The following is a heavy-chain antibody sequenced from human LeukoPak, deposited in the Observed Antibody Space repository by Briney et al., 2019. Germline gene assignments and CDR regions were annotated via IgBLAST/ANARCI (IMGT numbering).Heavy chain of an antibody. CDR1: GFNFSSFV. D-gene: IGHD3-3*01. CDR2: ISASGRNT. J-gene: IGHJ4*02. Sequence: GGSLRLSCAGSGFNFSSFVMTWVRQAPGKGLEWVSSISASGRNTYYADSVKGRFTISRDNSKNTLYLQVNSLRAEDTAVYHCAKKSPIFGVVIPLFDYWGQGTLVSVSS. V-gene: IGHV3-23*01. CDR3: AKKSPIFGVVIPLFDY.